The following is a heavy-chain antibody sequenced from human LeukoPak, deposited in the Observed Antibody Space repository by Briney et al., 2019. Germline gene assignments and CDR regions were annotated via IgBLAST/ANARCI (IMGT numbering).Heavy chain of an antibody. Sequence: GESLKISCKGSGYSFTSYWIGWVRQIPGKGLXXXXXXYPGDSDTRYSPSFQGQVTISADKSISTAYLQWSSLKASDTAMYYCARPDFYYDSSGYYPSYFDYWGQGTLVTVSS. CDR2: XYPGDSDT. D-gene: IGHD3-22*01. J-gene: IGHJ4*02. CDR3: ARPDFYYDSSGYYPSYFDY. CDR1: GYSFTSYW. V-gene: IGHV5-51*01.